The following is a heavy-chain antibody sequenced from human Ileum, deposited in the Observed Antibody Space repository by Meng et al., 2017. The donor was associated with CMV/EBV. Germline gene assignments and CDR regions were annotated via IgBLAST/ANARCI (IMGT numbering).Heavy chain of an antibody. CDR2: ISSSSSYI. V-gene: IGHV3-21*01. D-gene: IGHD4-17*01. CDR1: GFTFNSYS. CDR3: ARDFNDYGDYTPDY. Sequence: SGFTFNSYSMNWVRQAPGKGLEWVSSISSSSSYIYYADSVKGRFTISRDNAKNSLYLQMNSLRAEDTAVYYCARDFNDYGDYTPDYWGQGTLVTVSS. J-gene: IGHJ4*02.